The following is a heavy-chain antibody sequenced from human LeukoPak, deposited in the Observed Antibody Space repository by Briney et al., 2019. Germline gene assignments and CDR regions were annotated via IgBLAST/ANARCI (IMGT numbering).Heavy chain of an antibody. D-gene: IGHD3-10*01. Sequence: GALRLPCSGSGFNLNSYALGWVRQAPRKGLEWVSAINGSGCSPYFADSVKGRFTISRDNSKNTLYLQMNSLRAEDTAVYYCAKGPITMVRGVIIDYSNYYYYYGMDVWGQGTTVTVSS. CDR2: INGSGCSP. CDR3: AKGPITMVRGVIIDYSNYYYYYGMDV. V-gene: IGHV3-23*01. CDR1: GFNLNSYA. J-gene: IGHJ6*02.